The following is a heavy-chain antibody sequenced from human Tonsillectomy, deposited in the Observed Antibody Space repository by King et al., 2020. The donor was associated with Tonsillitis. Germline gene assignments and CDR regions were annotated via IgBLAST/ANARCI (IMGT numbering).Heavy chain of an antibody. CDR2: IRSKVYGGTA. V-gene: IGHV3-49*03. CDR1: GFRFDDYG. CDR3: SRGGFYDSENWFDS. J-gene: IGHJ5*01. Sequence: EVQLVESGGGLVQPGRSLRLSCTASGFRFDDYGMGWFRQAPGKGLEWVSLIRSKVYGGTAEYAASVKGRFSTSRDDSKSIAYLQMNSLKTDDTAVYFCSRGGFYDSENWFDSWGQGTLVTVSS. D-gene: IGHD2/OR15-2a*01.